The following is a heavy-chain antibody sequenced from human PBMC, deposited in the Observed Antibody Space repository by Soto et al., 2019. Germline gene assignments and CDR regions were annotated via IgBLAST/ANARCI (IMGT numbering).Heavy chain of an antibody. CDR2: IFYSGST. CDR1: GGSISSYY. Sequence: QVQRQESGPGLVKPSETLSLTCTVSGGSISSYYWSWIRQPPGKGLEWIGFIFYSGSTSYNPSLKSRVTISIDTSEYQFSLKLNSVTAADTAVYYCASMIGDPVLSFDSWGQGTLVAVSS. V-gene: IGHV4-59*01. J-gene: IGHJ5*01. D-gene: IGHD3-10*02. CDR3: ASMIGDPVLSFDS.